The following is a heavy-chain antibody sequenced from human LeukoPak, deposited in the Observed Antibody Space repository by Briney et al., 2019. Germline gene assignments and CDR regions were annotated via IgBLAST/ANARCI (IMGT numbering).Heavy chain of an antibody. V-gene: IGHV4-39*07. CDR1: GGSITSISHH. Sequence: SETLSLTCTVSGGSITSISHHWGWIRQPPGKGLEWIGSTYYSTSTQYNPSLKSRVTISVDTSKNQFSLKLSSVTAADTAVYYCARTSAPFHYFDYWGQGTLVTVSS. D-gene: IGHD2/OR15-2a*01. CDR2: TYYSTST. CDR3: ARTSAPFHYFDY. J-gene: IGHJ4*02.